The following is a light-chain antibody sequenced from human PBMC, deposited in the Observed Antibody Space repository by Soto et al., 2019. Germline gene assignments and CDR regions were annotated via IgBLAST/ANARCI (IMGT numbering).Light chain of an antibody. CDR3: QQSYSTPIS. Sequence: DIQMTQSPSSLSASVGDRVTITCRASQVISNYLAWYQQKPGKVPKLLIYAASNLQSGVPSRFSGSGSGTDFTLTISSLQPEDFATYYCQQSYSTPISFGQGTRLEIK. CDR2: AAS. J-gene: IGKJ5*01. V-gene: IGKV1-27*01. CDR1: QVISNY.